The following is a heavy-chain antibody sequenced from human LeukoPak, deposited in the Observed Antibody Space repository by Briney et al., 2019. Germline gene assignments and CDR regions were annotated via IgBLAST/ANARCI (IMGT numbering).Heavy chain of an antibody. CDR1: GFTFSDYY. J-gene: IGHJ4*02. Sequence: GGSLRLSCAAPGFTFSDYYMSWIRQAPGKGLEWVSYISSGGSTIYYADSVKGRFTTSRDNARNSLYLQMNSLRAEDTAVYYCAGYCSGGSCNAAGYWGQGTLVTVSS. V-gene: IGHV3-11*01. CDR2: ISSGGSTI. CDR3: AGYCSGGSCNAAGY. D-gene: IGHD2-15*01.